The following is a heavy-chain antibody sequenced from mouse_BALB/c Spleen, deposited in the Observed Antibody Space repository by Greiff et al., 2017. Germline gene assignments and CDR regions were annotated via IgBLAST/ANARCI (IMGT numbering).Heavy chain of an antibody. CDR1: GYSITSDYA. CDR3: AREGGNYFDY. J-gene: IGHJ2*01. CDR2: ISYSGST. Sequence: EVKLVESGPGLVKPSQSLSLTCTVTGYSITSDYAWNWIRQFPGNKLEWMGYISYSGSTSYNPSLKSRISITRDTSKNQFFLQLNSVTTEDTATYYCAREGGNYFDYWGQGTTLTVSS. V-gene: IGHV3-2*02.